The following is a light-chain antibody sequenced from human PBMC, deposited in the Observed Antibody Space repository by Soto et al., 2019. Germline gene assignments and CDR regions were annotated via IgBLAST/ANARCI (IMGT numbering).Light chain of an antibody. CDR1: SSDVGGYNY. Sequence: QSALTQPASVSGSPGQSITISCTGTSSDVGGYNYVSWYQQHPVKAPKLMIYDVTNRPSGVSDRFSGYKSGNTASLTISGLRAEDEADYYCSSYTSSITPYVFGTGTKLTVL. CDR3: SSYTSSITPYV. CDR2: DVT. V-gene: IGLV2-14*01. J-gene: IGLJ1*01.